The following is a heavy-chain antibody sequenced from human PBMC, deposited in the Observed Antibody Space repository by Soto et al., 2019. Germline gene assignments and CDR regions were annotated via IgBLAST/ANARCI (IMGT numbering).Heavy chain of an antibody. D-gene: IGHD3-10*01. CDR3: ARDVNSMLRGTYF. Sequence: GASVKVSCKASGYTFTSYYMHWVRQAPGQGLEWMGIINPIGASTSYAQIFQGRVTMTSDTSTSTVYMELSSLRSEDTAVYYCARDVNSMLRGTYFSGQGTLVTVSS. CDR2: INPIGAST. CDR1: GYTFTSYY. V-gene: IGHV1-46*01. J-gene: IGHJ4*02.